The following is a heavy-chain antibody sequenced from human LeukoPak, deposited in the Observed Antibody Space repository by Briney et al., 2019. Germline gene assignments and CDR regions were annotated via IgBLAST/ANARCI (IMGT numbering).Heavy chain of an antibody. CDR2: IIPILGIA. D-gene: IGHD2-15*01. Sequence: ASVKVSCKASGGTFSSYAISWVRQAPGQGLEWMGRIIPILGIANYAQKLQGRVTITADKSTSTAYMELGSLRSEDTAVYYCARGPYCSGGSCYLGHNWFDPWGQGTLVTVSS. V-gene: IGHV1-69*04. CDR3: ARGPYCSGGSCYLGHNWFDP. J-gene: IGHJ5*02. CDR1: GGTFSSYA.